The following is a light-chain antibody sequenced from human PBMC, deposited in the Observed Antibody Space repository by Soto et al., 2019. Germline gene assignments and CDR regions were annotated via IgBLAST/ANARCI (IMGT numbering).Light chain of an antibody. CDR1: QSGPTTS. CDR2: GAS. CDR3: HLYCDSPPYT. V-gene: IGKV3D-20*01. Sequence: VLTQSPVTLSLSPGERVTLSCGATQSGPTTSIVWYQHRPDLAPRLIVDGASRRATGSPDRFSGGGSHLIISRLEPEDVAVYYCHLYCDSPPYTFGQGTKVEIK. J-gene: IGKJ2*01.